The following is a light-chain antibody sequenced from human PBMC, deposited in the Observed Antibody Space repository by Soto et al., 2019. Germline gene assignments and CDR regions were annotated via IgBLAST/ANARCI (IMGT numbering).Light chain of an antibody. CDR3: QQFESYPMT. J-gene: IGKJ4*01. CDR2: KAS. CDR1: QSISSW. Sequence: DVQMTLFPSTLSAYVEDRVTITCRASQSISSWLAWYQQKPGKAPKLLIYKASTLETGVPSRFSGSGSGTEFTLTISSLQPEDFATYYCQQFESYPMTFGEGTKLEI. V-gene: IGKV1-5*03.